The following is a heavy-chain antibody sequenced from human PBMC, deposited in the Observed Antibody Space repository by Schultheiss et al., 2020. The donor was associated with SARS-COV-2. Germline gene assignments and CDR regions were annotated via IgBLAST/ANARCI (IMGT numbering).Heavy chain of an antibody. CDR2: ISGGGDTI. V-gene: IGHV3-48*03. J-gene: IGHJ3*02. Sequence: GGSLRLSCAASGFTFSSYEMNWVRQAPGKGPEWVSYISGGGDTIYYADSVKGRFTISRDNSKNTLYLQMNSLRAEDTAVYYCARGYYDSSGYDAFDIWGQGTMVTVSS. D-gene: IGHD3-22*01. CDR3: ARGYYDSSGYDAFDI. CDR1: GFTFSSYE.